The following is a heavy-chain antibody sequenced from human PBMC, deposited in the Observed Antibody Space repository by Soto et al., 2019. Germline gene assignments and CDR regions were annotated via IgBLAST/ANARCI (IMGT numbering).Heavy chain of an antibody. J-gene: IGHJ4*02. CDR2: INAGNGNT. D-gene: IGHD6-6*01. CDR1: GYTFTSYG. V-gene: IGHV1-3*01. CDR3: GRDLDRTSSSAFDY. Sequence: GASVKVSCKASGYTFTSYGISWVRQAPGQGLEWMGWINAGNGNTKYSQKFQGRVTITRDTSASTAYMELSSLRSEDTAVYYCGRDLDRTSSSAFDYWGQGTLVTVSS.